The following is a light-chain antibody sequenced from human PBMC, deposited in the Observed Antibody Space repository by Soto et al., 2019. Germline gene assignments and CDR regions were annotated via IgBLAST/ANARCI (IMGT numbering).Light chain of an antibody. V-gene: IGLV2-8*01. CDR3: SSYAGSNKV. Sequence: QSALTQPPSASGSPGQSGTISCIGTSSDVGGYNYVSWYQQHPGKAPKLMIYEVSKRPSGVPDRFSGSKSGNTASLTVSGLQAEDEADYYCSSYAGSNKVFGTGTKVTVL. CDR1: SSDVGGYNY. CDR2: EVS. J-gene: IGLJ1*01.